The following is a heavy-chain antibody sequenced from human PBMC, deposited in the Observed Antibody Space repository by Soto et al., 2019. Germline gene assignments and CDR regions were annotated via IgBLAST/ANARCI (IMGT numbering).Heavy chain of an antibody. Sequence: SETLSLTCTVSGGSISSYYWSWIRQPPGKGLEWIGYIYYSGSTNYNPSLKSRVTISVDTSKNQFSLKLSSVTAADTAVYYCASELVGLPASMPHYYYCMDVWGKGTTVTVSS. J-gene: IGHJ6*04. CDR2: IYYSGST. D-gene: IGHD2-15*01. V-gene: IGHV4-59*01. CDR1: GGSISSYY. CDR3: ASELVGLPASMPHYYYCMDV.